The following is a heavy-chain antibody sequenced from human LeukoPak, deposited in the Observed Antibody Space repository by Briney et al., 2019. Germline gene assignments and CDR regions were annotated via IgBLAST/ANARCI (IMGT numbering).Heavy chain of an antibody. D-gene: IGHD3-9*01. CDR3: AARDVLTGLHDY. V-gene: IGHV4-30-4*01. J-gene: IGHJ4*02. CDR2: IYYSGST. CDR1: GGSISSGNYY. Sequence: SETLSLTCTVSGGSISSGNYYWSWIRQPPGKGLEWIGYIYYSGSTNYNPSLKSRVTISVDTSKSQFSLKLSSVTAADTAVYYCAARDVLTGLHDYWGQGTLVTVSS.